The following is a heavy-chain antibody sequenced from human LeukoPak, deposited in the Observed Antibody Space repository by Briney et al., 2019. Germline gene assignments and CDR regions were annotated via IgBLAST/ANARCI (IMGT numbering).Heavy chain of an antibody. D-gene: IGHD5-18*01. CDR1: GFTFSSYV. V-gene: IGHV3-30*04. CDR3: ARDLSGVTGYTYGRGIDY. CDR2: ISYDGSNE. J-gene: IGHJ4*02. Sequence: PGGSLRLSCAASGFTFSSYVMHWVRQAPGKGLEWVAIISYDGSNEYYADSVKGRFTISRDNAKTSLYLQMNSLRAEDTAVYYCARDLSGVTGYTYGRGIDYWGQGTLVTVSS.